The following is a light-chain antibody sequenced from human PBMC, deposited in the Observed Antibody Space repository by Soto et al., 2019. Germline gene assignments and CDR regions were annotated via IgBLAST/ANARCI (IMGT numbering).Light chain of an antibody. CDR3: SSYTSSGTWV. Sequence: QSALTQPASVSGSPGQSITISCTGTSSDVGDYNYVSWYQHHPGKAPKLLIYEVSNRPSGVSNRFSGSKSGNTASLTISGLQAEDEADYYCSSYTSSGTWVFGGGTKLTVL. CDR1: SSDVGDYNY. J-gene: IGLJ3*02. V-gene: IGLV2-14*01. CDR2: EVS.